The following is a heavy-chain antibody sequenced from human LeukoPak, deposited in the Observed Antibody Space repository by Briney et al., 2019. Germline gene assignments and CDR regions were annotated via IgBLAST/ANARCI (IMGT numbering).Heavy chain of an antibody. V-gene: IGHV3-74*01. CDR2: INSDGSST. CDR3: ARDYGDAFDV. CDR1: GFTFSNYW. D-gene: IGHD4-17*01. J-gene: IGHJ3*01. Sequence: PGGSLRLSCAASGFTFSNYWMHWVRQAPGKGLVWVSLINSDGSSTNYADSVKGRFTIYRDNAKNTLYLQMNSLTAEDTAVYYCARDYGDAFDVWGQGTMVTVSS.